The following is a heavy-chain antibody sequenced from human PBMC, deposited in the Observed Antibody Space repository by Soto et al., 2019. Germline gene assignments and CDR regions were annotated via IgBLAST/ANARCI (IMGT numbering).Heavy chain of an antibody. CDR1: GFAFSSFG. Sequence: QVQLVESGGGVVQPGRSLRLSCVASGFAFSSFGMHWVRQAPGKGLEWVAFISHDGSKKKIVDSVKGRFTISRDDSGNTLYLQMNGLRADDTAVYFCAKDWNDANYDYGTDVWGQGTTVTVSS. CDR2: ISHDGSKK. J-gene: IGHJ6*02. D-gene: IGHD1-1*01. V-gene: IGHV3-30*18. CDR3: AKDWNDANYDYGTDV.